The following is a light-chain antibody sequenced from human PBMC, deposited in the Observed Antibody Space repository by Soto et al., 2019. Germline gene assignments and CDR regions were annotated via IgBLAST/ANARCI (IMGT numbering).Light chain of an antibody. V-gene: IGLV2-14*01. CDR2: DVS. CDR1: SSVIGGYNY. J-gene: IGLJ1*01. Sequence: QPELNNPASVTGAPLDCSAIICTGTSSVIGGYNYVSWYQQHPGKAANLIIYDVSNRPSGVSDRFSGSKSGNTASLTISVLLAEDEADYCCCLSISSSTYVFGTGTKV. CDR3: CLSISSSTYV.